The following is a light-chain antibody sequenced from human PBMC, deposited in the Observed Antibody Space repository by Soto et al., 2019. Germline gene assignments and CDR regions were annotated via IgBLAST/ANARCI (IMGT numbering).Light chain of an antibody. CDR3: LQLYNFSWT. V-gene: IGKV3-15*01. Sequence: EVVMTQSPATLSVSPGDTATLSCRASQSISSSLAWYQQKFGQPPRLLIYGASTRATGVPARFSGSGSGTEFTLTISRLQSEDFAVYYCLQLYNFSWTFGQGTKVDI. CDR1: QSISSS. CDR2: GAS. J-gene: IGKJ1*01.